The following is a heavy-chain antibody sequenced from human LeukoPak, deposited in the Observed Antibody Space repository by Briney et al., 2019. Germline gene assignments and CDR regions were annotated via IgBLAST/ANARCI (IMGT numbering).Heavy chain of an antibody. CDR1: GCSISRYY. V-gene: IGHV4-59*08. Sequence: PSETLSLTCTVSGCSISRYYWSWIRQPPGKGLEWIGYIYYSGSTNYNPSLKSRVTISVDTSKNQFSLKLSSVTAADTAVYYCARHRPPDYYYYYMDVWGKGTTVTVSS. CDR3: ARHRPPDYYYYYMDV. J-gene: IGHJ6*03. CDR2: IYYSGST.